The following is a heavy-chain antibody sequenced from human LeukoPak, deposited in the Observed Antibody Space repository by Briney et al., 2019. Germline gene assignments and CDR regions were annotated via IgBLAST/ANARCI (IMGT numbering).Heavy chain of an antibody. J-gene: IGHJ6*02. CDR1: GFTVSSNY. V-gene: IGHV3-66*01. D-gene: IGHD2-15*01. CDR2: IYSGGST. Sequence: GGSLRLSCAASGFTVSSNYMSWVRQAPGKGLEWVSVIYSGGSTYYADSVKGRFTISRDNAKNSLYLQMNSLRAEDTAVYYCARYCSGGSCYYYYGVDVWGQGTTVTVSS. CDR3: ARYCSGGSCYYYYGVDV.